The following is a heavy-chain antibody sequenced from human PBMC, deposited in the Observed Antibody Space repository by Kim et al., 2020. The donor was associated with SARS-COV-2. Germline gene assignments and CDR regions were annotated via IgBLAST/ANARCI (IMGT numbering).Heavy chain of an antibody. D-gene: IGHD4-17*01. CDR3: ARGAYGDVSFDY. J-gene: IGHJ4*02. Sequence: YGQQVQGRVIMTTDTSTNTAYLERWSLRSDDTAMYYCARGAYGDVSFDYWGQGTLVTVSS. V-gene: IGHV1-18*01.